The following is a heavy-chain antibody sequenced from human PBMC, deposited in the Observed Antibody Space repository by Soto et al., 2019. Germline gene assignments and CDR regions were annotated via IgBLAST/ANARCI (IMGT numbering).Heavy chain of an antibody. CDR1: GDSISSYY. D-gene: IGHD5-12*01. CDR3: ARGVATIGP. Sequence: SATLSLTCSVSGDSISSYYWSWIRQPPGKGLEWIGYIYYSGSTNYNPSFKSRVTISVDTPKNQFSLKLTSVTAADTAVYYCARGVATIGPWGQGTLVTVSS. CDR2: IYYSGST. V-gene: IGHV4-59*01. J-gene: IGHJ5*02.